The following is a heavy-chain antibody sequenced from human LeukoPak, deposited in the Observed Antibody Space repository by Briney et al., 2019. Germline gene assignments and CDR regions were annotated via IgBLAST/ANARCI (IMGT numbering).Heavy chain of an antibody. CDR2: IKQDGSEK. CDR3: ARDSIAAAGTPDY. CDR1: GFIFSSYW. Sequence: GGSLRLSCAASGFIFSSYWMIWVRQAPGKGREWVANIKQDGSEKYYVDSVKGRFTISRDNAKNSLSLQMNSLRAEDTAVYYCARDSIAAAGTPDYWGQGTLVTVSS. J-gene: IGHJ4*02. V-gene: IGHV3-7*01. D-gene: IGHD6-13*01.